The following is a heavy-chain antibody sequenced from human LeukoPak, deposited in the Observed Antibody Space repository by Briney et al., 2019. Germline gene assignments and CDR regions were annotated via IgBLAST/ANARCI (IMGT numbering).Heavy chain of an antibody. Sequence: GGSLRLSCAASGFTFSSYEMNWVRQAPGRGLEWVSYISSSGSTIYYADSVKGRFTISRDNAKNSLYLQMNSLRAEDTAVYYCARVSGLRYCSGGSCYDFDYWGQGTLVTVSS. V-gene: IGHV3-48*03. CDR2: ISSSGSTI. CDR1: GFTFSSYE. CDR3: ARVSGLRYCSGGSCYDFDY. D-gene: IGHD2-15*01. J-gene: IGHJ4*02.